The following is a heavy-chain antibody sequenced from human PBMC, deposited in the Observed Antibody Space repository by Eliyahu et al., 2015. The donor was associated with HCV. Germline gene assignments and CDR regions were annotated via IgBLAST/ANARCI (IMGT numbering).Heavy chain of an antibody. Sequence: EVQLVESGGGLVKPGGSLRLSCAASGFTFSSXGMNWVRQAPGKGLAWXSSISSSSSYIYYADSVKGRFTISRDNAKNSLYLQMNSLRAEDTAVYYCARDLDDYDSSEISAFDIWGQGTMVTVSS. CDR3: ARDLDDYDSSEISAFDI. D-gene: IGHD3-22*01. J-gene: IGHJ3*02. CDR1: GFTFSSXG. V-gene: IGHV3-21*01. CDR2: ISSSSSYI.